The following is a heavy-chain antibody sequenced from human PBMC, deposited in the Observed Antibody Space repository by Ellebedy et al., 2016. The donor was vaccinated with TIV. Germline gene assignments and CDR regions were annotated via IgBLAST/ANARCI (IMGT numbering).Heavy chain of an antibody. D-gene: IGHD1-26*01. CDR3: AKDLRPDGLWDIDF. CDR2: IGFGADGT. Sequence: GESLKISXAGSGFSFSSYAINWVRQAPGKGLEWLAVIGFGADGTYFADSVRGRFTASRDNSKNTIYLQMNSLRAEDSAVYYCAKDLRPDGLWDIDFWGQGTLVTVSS. V-gene: IGHV3-23*01. J-gene: IGHJ4*02. CDR1: GFSFSSYA.